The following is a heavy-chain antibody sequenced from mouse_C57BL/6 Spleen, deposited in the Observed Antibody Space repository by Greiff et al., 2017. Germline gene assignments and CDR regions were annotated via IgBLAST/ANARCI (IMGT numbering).Heavy chain of an antibody. CDR1: GYSITSGYY. CDR3: ARRGLLWYFDV. V-gene: IGHV3-6*01. J-gene: IGHJ1*03. CDR2: ISYDGSN. D-gene: IGHD1-1*01. Sequence: EVQVVESGPGLVKPSQSLSLTCSVTGYSITSGYYWNWIRQFPGNKLEWMGYISYDGSNNYNPSLKNRISITRDTSKNQFFLKLNSVTTEDTATYYCARRGLLWYFDVWGTGTTVTVSS.